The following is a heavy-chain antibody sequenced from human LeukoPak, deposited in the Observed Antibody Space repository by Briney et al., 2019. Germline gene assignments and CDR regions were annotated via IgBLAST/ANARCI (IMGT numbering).Heavy chain of an antibody. V-gene: IGHV3-23*01. CDR3: AKDRDSSVYYWAD. D-gene: IGHD3-22*01. CDR1: GFTLSSHA. Sequence: GGSLRRSGAASGFTLSSHAMSWVRQAPGKGREGVTGISGSGGGTYYTDSVKGRFTISRDNSKNMLYLQMNSLRAEDTAVYYCAKDRDSSVYYWADWGQGPLVTVSS. J-gene: IGHJ4*02. CDR2: ISGSGGGT.